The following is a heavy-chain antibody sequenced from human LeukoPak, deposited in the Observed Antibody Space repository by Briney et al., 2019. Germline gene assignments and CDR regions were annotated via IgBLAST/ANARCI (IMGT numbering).Heavy chain of an antibody. D-gene: IGHD3-3*01. CDR1: GGSISSYY. J-gene: IGHJ4*02. CDR3: ASSGDFWSGYRSYFDY. V-gene: IGHV4-59*12. CDR2: IYYSGST. Sequence: SETLSLTCTVSGGSISSYYWSWIRQPPGKGLEWIGYIYYSGSTNYNPSLKSRVTISVDTSKNQFSLKLSSVTAADTAVYYCASSGDFWSGYRSYFDYWGQGTLVTVSS.